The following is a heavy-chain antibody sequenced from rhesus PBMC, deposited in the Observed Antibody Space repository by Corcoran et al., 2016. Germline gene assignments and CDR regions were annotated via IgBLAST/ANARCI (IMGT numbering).Heavy chain of an antibody. CDR3: ARRYSWNNFYGLDS. J-gene: IGHJ6*01. D-gene: IGHD1-20*01. CDR2: IGGDSSYT. CDR1: GFTFSGSE. V-gene: IGHV3-115*02. Sequence: EVQLVESGGGLFQPGGSLRLSCAASGFTFSGSEMHWVRQAPGKGLESVSVIGGDSSYTHDVDSVKGRFTISRDNAKNSLSLQMNSLRAEDTAVYYCARRYSWNNFYGLDSWGQGVVVTVSS.